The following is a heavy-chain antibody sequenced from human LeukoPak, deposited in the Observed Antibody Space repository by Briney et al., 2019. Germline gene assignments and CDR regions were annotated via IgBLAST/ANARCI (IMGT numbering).Heavy chain of an antibody. D-gene: IGHD3-16*01. J-gene: IGHJ5*02. V-gene: IGHV4-38-2*02. CDR1: GMSIASRHY. CDR3: ARDFGETSLPNWFDP. CDR2: TSHSDSP. Sequence: SAETLSLTCSVSGMSIASRHYWGWIRQSPGKGLEWIGSTSHSDSPYYNPSLESRVTISLDTSRNQFSLRLTSVTAADTAVHYCARDFGETSLPNWFDPWGQGMLVIVSS.